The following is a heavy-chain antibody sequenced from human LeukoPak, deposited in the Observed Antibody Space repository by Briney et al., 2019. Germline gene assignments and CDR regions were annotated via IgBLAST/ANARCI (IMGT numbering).Heavy chain of an antibody. V-gene: IGHV3-74*01. CDR1: GFTFSNYW. CDR3: VRDVAYDFRNPYRYFQH. D-gene: IGHD3-3*01. Sequence: GGSLRLSCAASGFTFSNYWMHWVRQAPGKGLVWVSRINSDGINTSYADSVKGRFTISRDNAKNSLYLQMNSLRAEDTAVYYCVRDVAYDFRNPYRYFQHWGQGTLVTVSS. CDR2: INSDGINT. J-gene: IGHJ1*01.